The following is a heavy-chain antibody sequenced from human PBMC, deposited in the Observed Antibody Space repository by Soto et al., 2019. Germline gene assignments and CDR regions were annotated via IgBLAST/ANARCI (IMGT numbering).Heavy chain of an antibody. CDR2: IWYDGSNK. V-gene: IGHV3-33*01. J-gene: IGHJ6*02. D-gene: IGHD2-15*01. CDR3: ARDLDCSGGSCYRSYYYYGMDV. CDR1: GFTFSSYG. Sequence: HPGGSLRLSCAASGFTFSSYGMHWVRQAPGKGLEWVAVIWYDGSNKYYADSVKGRFTISRDNSKNTLYLQMNSLRAEDTAVYYCARDLDCSGGSCYRSYYYYGMDVWGQGTTVTVSS.